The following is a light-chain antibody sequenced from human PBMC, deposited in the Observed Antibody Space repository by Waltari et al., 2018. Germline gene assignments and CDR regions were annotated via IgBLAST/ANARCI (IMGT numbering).Light chain of an antibody. CDR2: SAS. V-gene: IGKV3-11*01. CDR1: QSVSSY. J-gene: IGKJ1*01. Sequence: IVLTQSPATLSLSPGERATLSCRASQSVSSYLAWYQQMPGQAPRLLIYSASNRATGIPARFRGSGAGTDFTLSISSLYPEDFAVYYCQQRSNWPRTFGQGTKVEIK. CDR3: QQRSNWPRT.